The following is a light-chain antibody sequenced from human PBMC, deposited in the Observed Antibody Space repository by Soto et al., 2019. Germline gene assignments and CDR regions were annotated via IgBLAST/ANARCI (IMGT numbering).Light chain of an antibody. CDR1: QSISSY. J-gene: IGKJ4*01. V-gene: IGKV3-11*01. CDR3: QQRSGWPLT. Sequence: EIVLTQSPATLSLSPGERATLSCRASQSISSYLAWFQQKPGQAPRLLIYDASNTATGIPARFGGSGSGADFILTISSLEPEDSAVYYCQQRSGWPLTFGGGTKVEIK. CDR2: DAS.